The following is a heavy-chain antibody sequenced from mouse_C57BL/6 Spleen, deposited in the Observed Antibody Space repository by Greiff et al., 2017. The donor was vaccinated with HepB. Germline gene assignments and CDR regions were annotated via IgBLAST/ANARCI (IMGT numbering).Heavy chain of an antibody. D-gene: IGHD4-1*02. J-gene: IGHJ3*01. CDR2: IYPRSGNT. CDR3: ARSTGTHFAY. CDR1: GYTFTSYG. Sequence: QVQLQQPGAELARPGASVKLSCKASGYTFTSYGISWVKQRTGQGLEWIGEIYPRSGNTYYNEKFKGKATLTADKSSSTAYMELRSLTSEDSAVYFCARSTGTHFAYWGQGTLVTVSA. V-gene: IGHV1-81*01.